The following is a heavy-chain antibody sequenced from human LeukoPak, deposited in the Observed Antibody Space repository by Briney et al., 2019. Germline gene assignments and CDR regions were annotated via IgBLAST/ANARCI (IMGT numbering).Heavy chain of an antibody. CDR2: INHSGST. V-gene: IGHV4-34*01. D-gene: IGHD6-19*01. CDR1: GGSFSGYY. Sequence: SETLSLTCAVYGGSFSGYYWSWIRQPPGKGLEWIGEINHSGSTNYNPSLKSRVTISVDTSKNQFSLKLSSVTAADTAVYYCARVAPWLVRVFDYWGQGTLVTVSS. J-gene: IGHJ4*02. CDR3: ARVAPWLVRVFDY.